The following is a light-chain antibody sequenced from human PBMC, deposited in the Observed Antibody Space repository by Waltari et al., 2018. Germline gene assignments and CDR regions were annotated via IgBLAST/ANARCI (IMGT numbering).Light chain of an antibody. CDR3: CSYAGSSTWV. Sequence: QSALTQPASVSGSPGQSITIPCTGTSSDVGSYSLVSWYHQHPGKAPKLMIYEGSKRPSGVSNRFSGSKSGNTASLTISGLQAEDEADYFCCSYAGSSTWVFGGGTKLTVL. V-gene: IGLV2-23*01. CDR2: EGS. J-gene: IGLJ3*02. CDR1: SSDVGSYSL.